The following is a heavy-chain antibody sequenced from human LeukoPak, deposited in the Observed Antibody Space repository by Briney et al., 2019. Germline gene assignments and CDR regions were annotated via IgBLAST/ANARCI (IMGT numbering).Heavy chain of an antibody. Sequence: GGTLRLSCAASGFTFSSYAMHCVRETPGKGLEWVAVISYDGGNQYYADSVKGRFTISRDNSKNTLYLQMNSLRAEDTAVYCCARDRGHDYGDSPLDYWGQGTLVTVSS. J-gene: IGHJ4*02. CDR2: ISYDGGNQ. V-gene: IGHV3-30-3*01. CDR1: GFTFSSYA. CDR3: ARDRGHDYGDSPLDY. D-gene: IGHD4-17*01.